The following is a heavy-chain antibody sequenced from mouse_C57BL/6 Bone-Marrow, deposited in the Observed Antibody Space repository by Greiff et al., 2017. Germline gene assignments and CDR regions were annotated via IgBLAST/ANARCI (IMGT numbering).Heavy chain of an antibody. J-gene: IGHJ2*01. CDR1: GYTFTTYP. D-gene: IGHD1-1*01. V-gene: IGHV1-47*01. CDR2: FHPYNDDT. CDR3: ARALYYGSSSRGYFDY. Sequence: VQLQQSGAELVKPGASVKMSCKASGYTFTTYPIEWMKQNHGKSLEWIGNFHPYNDDTKYNEKFKGKATLTVEKSSSTVYLELSRLTSDDSAVYYCARALYYGSSSRGYFDYGGQGTTLTVSS.